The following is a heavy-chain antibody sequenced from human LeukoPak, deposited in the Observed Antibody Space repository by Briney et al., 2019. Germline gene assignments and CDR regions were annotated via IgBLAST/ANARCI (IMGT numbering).Heavy chain of an antibody. CDR3: ARDRLNAGTPAGY. J-gene: IGHJ4*02. CDR1: GFTFSSYS. V-gene: IGHV3-21*01. CDR2: ISSSSSYI. Sequence: GGSLRLSCAASGFTFSSYSMNWVRRAPGKGLEWVSSISSSSSYIYYADSVKGRFTISRDNAKNSLYLQMNSLRAEGTAVYYCARDRLNAGTPAGYWGQGTLVTVSS. D-gene: IGHD6-19*01.